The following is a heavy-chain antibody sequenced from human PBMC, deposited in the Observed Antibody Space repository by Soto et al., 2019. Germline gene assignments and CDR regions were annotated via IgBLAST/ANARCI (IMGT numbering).Heavy chain of an antibody. J-gene: IGHJ4*02. CDR1: GFTFSNSA. D-gene: IGHD3-16*01. CDR2: IDPSGNRI. V-gene: IGHV3-23*05. Sequence: EVQLLEYGGGLVQPGGSLRLSCTASGFTFSNSAMSWVPQAPGKGLEWVSSIDPSGNRIYQGDVAKGRFTISRDNSKNTVFLRMNSLRVEDTAIYYCAKDRGGRGNEIDHWGQGTLVTVSS. CDR3: AKDRGGRGNEIDH.